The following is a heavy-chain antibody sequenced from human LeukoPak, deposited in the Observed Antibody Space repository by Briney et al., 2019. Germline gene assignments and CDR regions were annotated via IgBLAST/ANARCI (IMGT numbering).Heavy chain of an antibody. CDR3: AREIYDFWSGYYRGPPDY. D-gene: IGHD3-3*01. CDR1: GFTFSSYS. Sequence: PGGSLRLSCAASGFTFSSYSMNWVRQAPGKGLEWVSSISSSSSYIYYADSVKGRFTISRDNSKNTLYLQMNSLRAEDTAVYYCAREIYDFWSGYYRGPPDYWGQGTLVTVSS. V-gene: IGHV3-21*01. J-gene: IGHJ4*02. CDR2: ISSSSSYI.